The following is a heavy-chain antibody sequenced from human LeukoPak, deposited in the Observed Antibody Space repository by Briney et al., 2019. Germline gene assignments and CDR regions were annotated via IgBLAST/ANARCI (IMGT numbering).Heavy chain of an antibody. J-gene: IGHJ2*01. CDR2: IYYSGST. CDR3: ARGHLPTTYWGAWYFDL. CDR1: GGSISSYY. Sequence: PSETLSLTCTVSGGSISSYYWSLIRQPPGKGLEWIGYIYYSGSTNYNPSLKSRVTISVDKSKNQFSLKLSSVTAADTAVYYCARGHLPTTYWGAWYFDLWGRGTLVTVSS. V-gene: IGHV4-59*01. D-gene: IGHD7-27*01.